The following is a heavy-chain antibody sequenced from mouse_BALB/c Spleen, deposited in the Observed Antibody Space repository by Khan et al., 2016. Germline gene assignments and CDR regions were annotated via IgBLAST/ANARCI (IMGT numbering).Heavy chain of an antibody. CDR2: IDPENGNT. V-gene: IGHV14-1*02. Sequence: VQLQQSGAELVRPRALVKLSCKASGFNIKDYYMHWVKQRPEQGLEWIGWIDPENGNTIYDPKFQGKASITAGTSSNTAYLQLSSLTSEDTAVYYCALDGSWFAYWGQGTLVTVSA. CDR1: GFNIKDYY. J-gene: IGHJ3*01. D-gene: IGHD2-3*01. CDR3: ALDGSWFAY.